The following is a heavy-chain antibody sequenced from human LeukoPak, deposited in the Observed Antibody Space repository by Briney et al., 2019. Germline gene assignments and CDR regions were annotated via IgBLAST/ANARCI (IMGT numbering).Heavy chain of an antibody. V-gene: IGHV3-23*01. J-gene: IGHJ4*02. D-gene: IGHD2-2*01. CDR1: GFTFGNYA. CDR3: AKGISTPDY. CDR2: LSGSGKTT. Sequence: GGSLRLSCAASGFTFGNYAMNWFRQAPGKGLEWVSGLSGSGKTTYYADSVKGRFAISRDNSENTLYLQMNSLRADDTALYYCAKGISTPDYWGQGTLVTVSS.